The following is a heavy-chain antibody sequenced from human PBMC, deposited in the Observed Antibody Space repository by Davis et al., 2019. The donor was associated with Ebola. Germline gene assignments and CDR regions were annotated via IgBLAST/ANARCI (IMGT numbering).Heavy chain of an antibody. CDR2: IYYSGST. CDR3: ARGIITMVRGVTENYYYYYGMDV. V-gene: IGHV4-39*07. D-gene: IGHD3-10*01. J-gene: IGHJ6*04. CDR1: GGSISSSSYY. Sequence: MPSETLSLTCTVSGGSISSSSYYWGWIRQPPGKGLEWIGSIYYSGSTYYNPSLKSRVTISVDTSKNQFSLKLSSVTAADTAVYYCARGIITMVRGVTENYYYYYGMDVWGKGTTVAVSS.